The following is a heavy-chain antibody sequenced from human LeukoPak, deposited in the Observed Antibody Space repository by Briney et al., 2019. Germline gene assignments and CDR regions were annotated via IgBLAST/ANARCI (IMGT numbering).Heavy chain of an antibody. V-gene: IGHV1-2*02. J-gene: IGHJ5*02. Sequence: ASVKVSCKVSGYTFTAYYMHWVRQAPGQGLEWMGRIDPNSGGTIYVHKFQGRVAMTRDTSISTAYMEHSRLTSDDTAVYYCARTPDYSVTTWGQGTLVTVSS. CDR3: ARTPDYSVTT. CDR1: GYTFTAYY. D-gene: IGHD4-11*01. CDR2: IDPNSGGT.